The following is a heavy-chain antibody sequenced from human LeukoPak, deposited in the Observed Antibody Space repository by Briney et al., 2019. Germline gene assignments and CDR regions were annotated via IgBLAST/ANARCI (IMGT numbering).Heavy chain of an antibody. CDR3: AREGYDSSGYYLY. CDR1: GGSISSYY. CDR2: INHSGST. D-gene: IGHD3-22*01. V-gene: IGHV4-34*01. J-gene: IGHJ4*02. Sequence: SETLSLTCNVSGGSISSYYWSWIRQPPGKGLEWIGEINHSGSTNYNPSLKSRVTISVDTSKNQFSLKLSSVTAADTAVYYCAREGYDSSGYYLYWGQGTLVTVSS.